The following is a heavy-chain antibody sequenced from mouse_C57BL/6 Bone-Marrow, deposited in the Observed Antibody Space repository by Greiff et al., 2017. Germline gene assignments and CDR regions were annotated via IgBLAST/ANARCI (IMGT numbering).Heavy chain of an antibody. CDR3: ARQDYGSSYDYAMDY. V-gene: IGHV5-15*04. CDR1: GFTFSDYG. D-gene: IGHD1-1*01. Sequence: EVNVVASGGGLVQPGGSLKLSCAASGFTFSDYGMAWVRQAPRKGPEWVAFISNLAYSIYYADTVTGRFTISRENAKNTLYLEMSSLRSEDTAMYYCARQDYGSSYDYAMDYWGQGTSVTVSS. J-gene: IGHJ4*01. CDR2: ISNLAYSI.